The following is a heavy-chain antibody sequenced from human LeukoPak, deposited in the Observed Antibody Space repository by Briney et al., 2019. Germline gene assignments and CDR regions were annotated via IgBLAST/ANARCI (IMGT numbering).Heavy chain of an antibody. V-gene: IGHV3-21*01. Sequence: GSLRLSCAASGFTLSSYSMNWVRQAPGKGLEWVSSISSSSSYIYYADSVKGRFTISRDNAKNTLYLQMNSLRAEDTAVYYCARGSGSGWYETVYFDYWGQGTLVTVSS. D-gene: IGHD6-19*01. J-gene: IGHJ4*02. CDR1: GFTLSSYS. CDR3: ARGSGSGWYETVYFDY. CDR2: ISSSSSYI.